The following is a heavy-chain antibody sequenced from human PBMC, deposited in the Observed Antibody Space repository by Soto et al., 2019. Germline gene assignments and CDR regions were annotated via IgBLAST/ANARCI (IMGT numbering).Heavy chain of an antibody. J-gene: IGHJ4*02. D-gene: IGHD3-10*01. Sequence: SETLSLTCSVSGASISSYYWSWIRQPPGKGLEWLGYIYHSGTTSYNPSLQSRVTISLDTSKNQFSLKLTSATAADTAVYYCARHLNYNYFDYWGQGTLITVSS. V-gene: IGHV4-59*01. CDR1: GASISSYY. CDR2: IYHSGTT. CDR3: ARHLNYNYFDY.